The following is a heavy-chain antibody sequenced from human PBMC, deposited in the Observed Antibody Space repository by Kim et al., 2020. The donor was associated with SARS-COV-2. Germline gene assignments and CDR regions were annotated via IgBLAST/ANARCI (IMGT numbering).Heavy chain of an antibody. J-gene: IGHJ4*02. D-gene: IGHD5-12*01. V-gene: IGHV3-9*01. Sequence: ADSVKGRFTISRDNAKNSLYLQMNSLRAEDTALYYCAKDLGYSGYAPFDYWGQGTLVTVSS. CDR3: AKDLGYSGYAPFDY.